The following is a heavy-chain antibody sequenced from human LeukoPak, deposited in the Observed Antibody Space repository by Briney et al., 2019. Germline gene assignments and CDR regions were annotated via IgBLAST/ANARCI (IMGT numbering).Heavy chain of an antibody. J-gene: IGHJ2*01. D-gene: IGHD5-12*01. CDR3: AKDNFSGYHYLHWYFDL. V-gene: IGHV3-43*02. CDR2: ISGDGGST. Sequence: GGSLRLSCAASGFTFDDYAMHWVRQAPGKGLEWVSLISGDGGSTYYADSVKGRFTISRDNSKNSLYLQMNSLRTEDTALYYCAKDNFSGYHYLHWYFDLWGRGTLVTVSS. CDR1: GFTFDDYA.